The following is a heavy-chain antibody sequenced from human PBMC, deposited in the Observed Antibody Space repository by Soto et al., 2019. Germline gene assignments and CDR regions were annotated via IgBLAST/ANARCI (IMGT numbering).Heavy chain of an antibody. J-gene: IGHJ3*02. CDR1: GFTVSSNY. D-gene: IGHD3-9*01. V-gene: IGHV3-53*01. CDR3: AREADANYDILTGYYRSAFDI. Sequence: PGGSLRLSCAASGFTVSSNYMSWVRQAPGKGLEWVSVIYSGGSTYYADSVKGRFTISRDNSKNTLYLQMNSLRAEDTAVYYCAREADANYDILTGYYRSAFDIWGQVTMFTVSS. CDR2: IYSGGST.